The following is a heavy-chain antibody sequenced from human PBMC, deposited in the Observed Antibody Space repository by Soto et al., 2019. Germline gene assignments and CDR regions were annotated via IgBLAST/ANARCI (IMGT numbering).Heavy chain of an antibody. Sequence: QVQLVESGGGVVQPGRSLRLSCAASGFTFSSYGMHWVRQAPGKGLEWVALISYDGRDKYYADSVKGRFTISRDNSNNTLYLQMNSLRVEDTAVYYCGAGQYFSDYWGQGTLVTGSS. J-gene: IGHJ4*02. D-gene: IGHD6-13*01. CDR1: GFTFSSYG. V-gene: IGHV3-30*03. CDR2: ISYDGRDK. CDR3: GAGQYFSDY.